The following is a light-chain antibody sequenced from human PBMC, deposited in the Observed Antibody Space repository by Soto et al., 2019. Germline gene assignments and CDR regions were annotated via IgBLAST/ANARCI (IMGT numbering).Light chain of an antibody. J-gene: IGLJ1*01. CDR2: EVS. V-gene: IGLV2-8*01. CDR1: RSDIGSYNN. Sequence: QSALTQPASVSGSPGQSITISCSGSRSDIGSYNNVAWYQKHPGKAPRVMIYEVSKRPSGVPDRFSGSKSGNTASLTVSGLQAEDEADYYCSSYAGSNNLYVFGTGTKLTVL. CDR3: SSYAGSNNLYV.